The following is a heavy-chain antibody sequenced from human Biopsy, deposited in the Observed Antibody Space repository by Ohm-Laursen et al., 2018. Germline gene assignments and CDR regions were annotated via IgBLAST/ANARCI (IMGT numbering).Heavy chain of an antibody. J-gene: IGHJ4*02. CDR2: INPSGGTV. CDR3: TRDIGPWGDYSFEY. Sequence: ASVKVSCKASGYTFTSYGISWVRQAPGQGLEWMGKINPSGGTVAYAHKFQGRVSMTRDTSTSTIYMDLSSLRSEDTALYYCTRDIGPWGDYSFEYWGQGTLVTVSS. D-gene: IGHD4-11*01. CDR1: GYTFTSYG. V-gene: IGHV1-46*01.